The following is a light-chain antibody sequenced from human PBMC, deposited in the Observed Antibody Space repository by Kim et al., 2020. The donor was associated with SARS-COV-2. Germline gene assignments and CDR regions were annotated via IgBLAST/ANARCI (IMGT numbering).Light chain of an antibody. CDR1: QSVSSY. V-gene: IGKV3-11*01. Sequence: LSPGERATLSCRASQSVSSYLAWYQQKPGQAPRLLIYDASNRATGIPARFSGSGSGTDFTLTISSLEPEDFAVYYCQQRSIWPLYSFGQGTKLEI. CDR2: DAS. J-gene: IGKJ2*03. CDR3: QQRSIWPLYS.